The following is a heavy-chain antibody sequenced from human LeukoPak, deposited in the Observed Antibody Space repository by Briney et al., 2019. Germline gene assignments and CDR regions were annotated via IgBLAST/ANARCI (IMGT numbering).Heavy chain of an antibody. CDR2: IYYTGST. CDR3: ARRRYYDSSGINWFDP. CDR1: GGSISSYY. J-gene: IGHJ5*02. D-gene: IGHD3-22*01. V-gene: IGHV4-59*12. Sequence: SETLSLTCTVSGGSISSYYWTWIRQPPGKGLEWIAYIYYTGSTNYNPSLKSRVTISLDTSKNQFSLKLSSVTAADTAVYYCARRRYYDSSGINWFDPWGQGTLVTVSS.